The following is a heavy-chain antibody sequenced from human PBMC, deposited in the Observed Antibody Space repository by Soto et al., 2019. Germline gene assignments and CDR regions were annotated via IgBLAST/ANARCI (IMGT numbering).Heavy chain of an antibody. CDR1: GFTFSNYE. D-gene: IGHD6-19*01. Sequence: EAQLVESGGGLVQPGGSLRLSCAASGFTFSNYEMHWVRQAPGKGLEYVSGISNNGAHTDYAKSVKGRFTISRDNSENSLYLQMGSLRAEDMALYYCAGRRYGSGWHNVCMDVWGRGTTVTVSS. CDR3: AGRRYGSGWHNVCMDV. CDR2: ISNNGAHT. J-gene: IGHJ6*03. V-gene: IGHV3-64*01.